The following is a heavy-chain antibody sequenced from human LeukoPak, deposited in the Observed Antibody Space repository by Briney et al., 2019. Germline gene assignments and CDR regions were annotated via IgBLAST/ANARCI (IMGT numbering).Heavy chain of an antibody. CDR2: IYSGGST. CDR1: GFTVSSNY. V-gene: IGHV3-53*01. Sequence: GGSLRLSCAASGFTVSSNYMSWVRQAPGKGLEWVSVIYSGGSTYYADSVKGRFTISRDNAKNSLYLQMGSLRAEDTAVYYCARFSGRNWGQGTLVTVSS. D-gene: IGHD2-15*01. CDR3: ARFSGRN. J-gene: IGHJ4*02.